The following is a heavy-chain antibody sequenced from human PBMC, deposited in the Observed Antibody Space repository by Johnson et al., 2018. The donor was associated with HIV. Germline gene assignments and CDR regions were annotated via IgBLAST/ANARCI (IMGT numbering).Heavy chain of an antibody. CDR1: GFTFSSYA. CDR2: IYSDGTDT. CDR3: ARKQWLEIPSDAFDV. D-gene: IGHD6-19*01. V-gene: IGHV3-74*03. J-gene: IGHJ3*01. Sequence: VQLVESGGGVVQPGRSLRLSCAASGFTFSSYAMHWVRQAPGKGLVWVARIYSDGTDTAYADSVKGRFTISRDNANRTLYLQMNSLRAEDTAVYYCARKQWLEIPSDAFDVWGQGTMVTVSS.